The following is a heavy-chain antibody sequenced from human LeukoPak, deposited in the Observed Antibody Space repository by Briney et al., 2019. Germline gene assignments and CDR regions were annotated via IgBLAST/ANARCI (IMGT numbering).Heavy chain of an antibody. D-gene: IGHD6-19*01. Sequence: SETLSLTCTVSGGSLSSHYWSWIRQPAGKGLEWIGRIYTSGSTNFNPSLKSRVTMSIDTSENQFSLKLNSVTAADTAVYYCARGRREQWLVRGEYFQHWGQGTLVTVSS. CDR3: ARGRREQWLVRGEYFQH. CDR1: GGSLSSHY. V-gene: IGHV4-4*07. CDR2: IYTSGST. J-gene: IGHJ1*01.